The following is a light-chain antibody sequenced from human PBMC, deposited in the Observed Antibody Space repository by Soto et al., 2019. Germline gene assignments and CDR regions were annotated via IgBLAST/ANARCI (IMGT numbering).Light chain of an antibody. V-gene: IGKV3-15*01. CDR3: QQYGSSPLT. J-gene: IGKJ4*01. Sequence: EIVMTQSPATLSVSPGERATLSCWASQSVGSSIAWYQQRPGQAPRLLIYGASTRATGIPARFIGSGSGTEFTLTISSLQSEDFAVYYCQQYGSSPLTFGGGTKVEIK. CDR2: GAS. CDR1: QSVGSS.